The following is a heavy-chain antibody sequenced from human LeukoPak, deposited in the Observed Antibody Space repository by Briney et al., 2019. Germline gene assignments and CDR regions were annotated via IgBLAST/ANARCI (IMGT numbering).Heavy chain of an antibody. V-gene: IGHV3-7*03. CDR3: ARGPTVSSWYYYYYGMDV. CDR2: IKYDGSEI. D-gene: IGHD6-13*01. Sequence: GGSLRLSCAASGFPFSNYWMTWVRQAPGKGLEWVEWVANIKYDGSEIYYIDSVKGRFTISRDNAKNSLYLQMNSLRVEDTAVYYCARGPTVSSWYYYYYGMDVWGQGTTVTVSS. CDR1: GFPFSNYW. J-gene: IGHJ6*02.